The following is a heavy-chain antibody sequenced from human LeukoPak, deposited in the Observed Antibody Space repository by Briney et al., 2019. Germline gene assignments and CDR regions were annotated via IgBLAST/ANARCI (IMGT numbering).Heavy chain of an antibody. CDR3: AKDSGSGYRFLEWLVNYYGMDV. CDR2: ISWNSGSI. V-gene: IGHV3-9*01. D-gene: IGHD3-3*01. CDR1: GFTFDDYA. J-gene: IGHJ6*02. Sequence: PGGSLRLSCAASGFTFDDYAMHWVRQAPGKGLEWVSGISWNSGSIGYADSVKGRFTISRDNAKNSLYLQMNSLRAEDTALYYCAKDSGSGYRFLEWLVNYYGMDVWGQGTTVTVSS.